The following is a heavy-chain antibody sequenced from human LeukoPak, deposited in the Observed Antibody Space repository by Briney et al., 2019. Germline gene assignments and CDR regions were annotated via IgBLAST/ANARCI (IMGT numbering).Heavy chain of an antibody. V-gene: IGHV3-30-3*01. J-gene: IGHJ4*02. CDR2: ISYDGSNK. CDR1: GFTFSSYA. Sequence: PGRSLRLSCAASGFTFSSYAMHWVRQAPGKGLEWVAVISYDGSNKYYADSVKGRFTISRDNSKNTLYLQMNSLRAEDTAVYYCARGAIWFGELIGSRGDYWGQGTLVTVSS. CDR3: ARGAIWFGELIGSRGDY. D-gene: IGHD3-10*01.